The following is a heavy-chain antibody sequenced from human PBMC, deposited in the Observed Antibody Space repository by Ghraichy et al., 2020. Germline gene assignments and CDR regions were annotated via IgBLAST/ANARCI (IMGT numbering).Heavy chain of an antibody. Sequence: VSTISGTVLSTYYAASVKGRFTLSRDNSRDTLYLDMSNLRADDTAVYYCSRDTRRTTVGDFDYWGQG. J-gene: IGHJ4*02. CDR3: SRDTRRTTVGDFDY. D-gene: IGHD4-11*01. CDR2: ISGTVLST. V-gene: IGHV3-23*01.